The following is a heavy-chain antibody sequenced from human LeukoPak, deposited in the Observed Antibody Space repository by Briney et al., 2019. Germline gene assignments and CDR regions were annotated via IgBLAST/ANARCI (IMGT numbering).Heavy chain of an antibody. J-gene: IGHJ5*02. CDR2: IGGIGAST. CDR3: AKAAYGDYVNWFDP. Sequence: GGSLRLSCAASGFTFSSHAMTWVRQAPGKGLEWVSSIGGIGASTYYADSVKGRFTISRDNSKNTLYLQMNSLRAEDTAPYYCAKAAYGDYVNWFDPWGQGILVIVSS. V-gene: IGHV3-23*01. D-gene: IGHD4-17*01. CDR1: GFTFSSHA.